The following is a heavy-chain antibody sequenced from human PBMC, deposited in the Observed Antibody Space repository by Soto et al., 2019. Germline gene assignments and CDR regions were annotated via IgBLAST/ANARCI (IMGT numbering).Heavy chain of an antibody. D-gene: IGHD6-19*01. Sequence: QVQLVQSGAEVKKPGSSVKVSCKASGGTFSSYAISWVRQAPGQGLEWMGGIIPIFGTANYAQKFQGRVTITADASTSTAYMELSSLRSEDTAVYYCASCIAVAGRDYYYYYGMDVWGQGTTVTVSS. CDR2: IIPIFGTA. CDR3: ASCIAVAGRDYYYYYGMDV. V-gene: IGHV1-69*01. J-gene: IGHJ6*02. CDR1: GGTFSSYA.